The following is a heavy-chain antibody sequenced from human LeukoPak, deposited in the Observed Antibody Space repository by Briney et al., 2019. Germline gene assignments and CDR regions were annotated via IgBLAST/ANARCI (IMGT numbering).Heavy chain of an antibody. J-gene: IGHJ4*02. CDR3: ARGSRELYYFDY. CDR1: GGSISSYY. Sequence: SETLSLTCTVSGGSISSYYWSWIRQPPGKGLEWIGYIYYSGSTKYNPSLKSRVTISVDASKAQFSLKLNSVTAADTAVYYCARGSRELYYFDYWGQGTLVTVSS. D-gene: IGHD1-7*01. CDR2: IYYSGST. V-gene: IGHV4-59*01.